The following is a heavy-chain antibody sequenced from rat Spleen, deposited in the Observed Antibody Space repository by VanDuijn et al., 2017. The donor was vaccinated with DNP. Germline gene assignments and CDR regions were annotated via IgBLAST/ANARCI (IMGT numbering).Heavy chain of an antibody. CDR1: GFNFNDYW. J-gene: IGHJ4*01. CDR3: VREDKGVDA. D-gene: IGHD2-2*01. V-gene: IGHV4-2*01. Sequence: EVKLVESGGGLVQPGRSLKLSCAASGFNFNDYWMGWVRQAPGQGLEWIGEINKDSSIIKYTPSLKDKIMISRDNAQNTLYLQMSELGSEDTATYYCVREDKGVDAWGQGTSVTVSS. CDR2: INKDSSII.